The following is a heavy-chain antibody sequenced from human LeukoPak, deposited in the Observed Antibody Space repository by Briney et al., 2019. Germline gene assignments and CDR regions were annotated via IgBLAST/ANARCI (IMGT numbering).Heavy chain of an antibody. Sequence: SETLSLTCTVSGGSISGSYWSWIRQPPGQGLESIGYIYDSGSNNKNPSLRSRVTLSVDTSKNQFSLKLTSVTAADTAVYFCARQPHDGYNSRLEYWGQGILVTVSS. CDR3: ARQPHDGYNSRLEY. V-gene: IGHV4-59*08. J-gene: IGHJ4*02. D-gene: IGHD5-24*01. CDR1: GGSISGSY. CDR2: IYDSGSN.